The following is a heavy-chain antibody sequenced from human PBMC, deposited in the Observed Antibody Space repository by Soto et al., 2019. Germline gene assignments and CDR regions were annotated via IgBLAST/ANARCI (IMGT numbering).Heavy chain of an antibody. D-gene: IGHD2-15*01. CDR3: ARGREIRASLAYCSGVSCFREWSNCFDT. J-gene: IGHJ5*02. CDR1: GGTFSSYA. V-gene: IGHV1-69*06. CDR2: IIPIFGTA. Sequence: SVKVSCKASGGTFSSYAISWVRQAPGQGLEWMGGIIPIFGTANYAQKFQGRVTITADKSTSTAYMELSSLRSEDTAVYYCARGREIRASLAYCSGVSCFREWSNCFDTWRQGTLLTGSS.